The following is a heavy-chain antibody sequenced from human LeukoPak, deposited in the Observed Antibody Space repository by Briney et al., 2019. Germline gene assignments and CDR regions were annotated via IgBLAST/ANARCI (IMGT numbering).Heavy chain of an antibody. CDR1: GFTFSSYS. CDR2: ISSSSSYI. CDR3: ARVSSSFTVTTGAHFDY. D-gene: IGHD4-11*01. V-gene: IGHV3-21*01. Sequence: GGSLRLSCAASGFTFSSYSMNWVRQAPGKGLEWVSSISSSSSYIYYADSVKGRFTIYRDNAKSSLYLQMNSLRAEDTAVYYCARVSSSFTVTTGAHFDYWGQGTLVTVSS. J-gene: IGHJ4*02.